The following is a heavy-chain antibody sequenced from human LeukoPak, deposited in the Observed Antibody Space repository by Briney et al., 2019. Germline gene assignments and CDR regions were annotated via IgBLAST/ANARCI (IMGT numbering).Heavy chain of an antibody. V-gene: IGHV3-48*01. Sequence: GGSLRLSCTASGFTFNGYGMNWVRQAPGKGLEWVSYISSISSTIYYSDSVKGRFTISRDNAKNSLYLQMNSLRAEDTAVYYCASNSMVRGKGTDYWGQGTLVTVSS. CDR3: ASNSMVRGKGTDY. D-gene: IGHD3-10*01. CDR1: GFTFNGYG. CDR2: ISSISSTI. J-gene: IGHJ4*02.